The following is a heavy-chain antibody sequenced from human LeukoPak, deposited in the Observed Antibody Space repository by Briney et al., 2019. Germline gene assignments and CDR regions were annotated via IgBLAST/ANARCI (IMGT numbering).Heavy chain of an antibody. CDR1: GGSFSGYY. J-gene: IGHJ4*02. Sequence: SETLPLTCAVYGGSFSGYYWSWIRQPPGKGLEWIGEINHSGSTNYNPSLKSRVTISVDTSKNQFSLKLSSVTAADTAVYYCARQTYYYDSSGYSFDYWGQGTLVTVSS. D-gene: IGHD3-22*01. CDR3: ARQTYYYDSSGYSFDY. V-gene: IGHV4-34*01. CDR2: INHSGST.